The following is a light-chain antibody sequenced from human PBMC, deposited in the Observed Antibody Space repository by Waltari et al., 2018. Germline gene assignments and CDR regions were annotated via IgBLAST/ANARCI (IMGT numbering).Light chain of an antibody. CDR3: QKYNSALFT. J-gene: IGKJ3*01. V-gene: IGKV1-27*01. CDR1: QGISNY. CDR2: AAS. Sequence: DIQMTQSPSSLSASVGHRVTITCRASQGISNYFAWYQQKPGKVPKLLIYAASTLQSGVPSRFSGSGSGTDFTLTISSLQPEDVATYYCQKYNSALFTFGPGTKVDIK.